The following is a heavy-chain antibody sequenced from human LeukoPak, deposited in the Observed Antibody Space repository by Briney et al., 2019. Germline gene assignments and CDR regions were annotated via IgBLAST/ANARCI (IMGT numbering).Heavy chain of an antibody. CDR2: ISSSGCTI. CDR1: GFTFSSYE. J-gene: IGHJ4*02. CDR3: AREGSLDY. Sequence: GGSLTLSCAASGFTFSSYEMNWVRQATGRGLDLVCYISSSGCTIYFADTVKGRFTNSRYNAKNSLYLQMNSLRAEDTAVYYCAREGSLDYWGQGTLVTVSS. V-gene: IGHV3-48*03.